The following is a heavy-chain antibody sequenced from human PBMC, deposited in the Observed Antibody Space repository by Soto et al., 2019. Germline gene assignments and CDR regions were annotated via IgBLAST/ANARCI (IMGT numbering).Heavy chain of an antibody. CDR1: GGTFSSYT. CDR2: IIPILGIA. D-gene: IGHD3-22*01. J-gene: IGHJ4*02. Sequence: GSSVKGSCKASGGTFSSYTISCGRQTHEQGLEWMGRIIPILGIANYAQKFQGRVTITADKSTSTAYMELSSLRSEDTAVYYCARDVAAMIDYWGQGTLVTVSS. V-gene: IGHV1-69*04. CDR3: ARDVAAMIDY.